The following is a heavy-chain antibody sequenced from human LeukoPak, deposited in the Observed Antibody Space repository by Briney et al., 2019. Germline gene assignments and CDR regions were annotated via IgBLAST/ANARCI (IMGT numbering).Heavy chain of an antibody. J-gene: IGHJ4*02. CDR3: ARASSFGVVIRDYFDY. CDR1: GFTFSSYS. D-gene: IGHD3-3*01. Sequence: AGGSLRLSCAASGFTFSSYSMNWVRQAPGKGLEWVSSISSSSSYIYYADSVKGRFTISRDNAKNSLYLQMNSLRAEDTAVYYCARASSFGVVIRDYFDYWGQGTLVTVSS. CDR2: ISSSSSYI. V-gene: IGHV3-21*01.